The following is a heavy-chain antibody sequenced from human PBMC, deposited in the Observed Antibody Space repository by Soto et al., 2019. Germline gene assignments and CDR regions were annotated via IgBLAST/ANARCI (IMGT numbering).Heavy chain of an antibody. CDR1: GGSISSYY. CDR2: IYYSGST. J-gene: IGHJ3*02. Sequence: SETLSLTCTVSGGSISSYYWSWIRQPPGKGLEWIGYIYYSGSTNYNPSLKSRVTISVDTSKNQFSLKLSSVTAADTAVYYCARHWHSSSSWYAFDIWGQGTMVTVSS. V-gene: IGHV4-59*08. CDR3: ARHWHSSSSWYAFDI. D-gene: IGHD6-6*01.